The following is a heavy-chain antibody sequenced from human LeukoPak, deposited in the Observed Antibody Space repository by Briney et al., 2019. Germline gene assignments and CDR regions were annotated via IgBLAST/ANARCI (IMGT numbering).Heavy chain of an antibody. CDR3: ARAIAVAGPYYFDY. V-gene: IGHV3-21*01. D-gene: IGHD6-19*01. J-gene: IGHJ4*02. CDR1: GFTFSDYT. CDR2: IGSVTTYI. Sequence: GGSLRLSCAASGFTFSDYTMNWVRQAPGKGLEWVSSIGSVTTYIYYADSVKGRFTISRDNPKNSLSLQMNSLRAEDTAVYYCARAIAVAGPYYFDYWGQGTLVTVSS.